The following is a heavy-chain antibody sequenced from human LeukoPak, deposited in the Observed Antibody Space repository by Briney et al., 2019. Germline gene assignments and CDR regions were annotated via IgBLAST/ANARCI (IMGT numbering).Heavy chain of an antibody. CDR1: GGSFSGYY. V-gene: IGHV4-34*01. CDR3: ARLKRRGTYYYDSSGYSYFDY. D-gene: IGHD3-22*01. Sequence: SETLSLTCAVYGGSFSGYYWSWIRQPPGKGLEWIGEINHSGGTNYNPSLKSRVTISVDTSKNQFSLKLSSVTAADTAVYYCARLKRRGTYYYDSSGYSYFDYWGQGTLVTVSS. J-gene: IGHJ4*02. CDR2: INHSGGT.